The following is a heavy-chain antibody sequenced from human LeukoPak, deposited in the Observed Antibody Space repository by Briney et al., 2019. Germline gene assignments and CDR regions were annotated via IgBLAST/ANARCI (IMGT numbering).Heavy chain of an antibody. J-gene: IGHJ4*02. Sequence: GGSLRLSCAASGFTFSSYSMNWVRQAPGKGLEWVSHITASGTAMFYADSVKGRFTISRDNAKNSLYLQMNSLRAEDTAVYYCAKLVHYDSSGHNYWGQGTLVTVSS. D-gene: IGHD3-22*01. V-gene: IGHV3-48*01. CDR3: AKLVHYDSSGHNY. CDR2: ITASGTAM. CDR1: GFTFSSYS.